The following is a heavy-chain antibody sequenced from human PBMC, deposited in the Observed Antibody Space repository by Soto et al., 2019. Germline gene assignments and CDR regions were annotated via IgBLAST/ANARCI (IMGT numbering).Heavy chain of an antibody. CDR2: ISAYNSNT. D-gene: IGHD3-9*01. CDR1: GYTFTSYG. V-gene: IGHV1-18*01. J-gene: IGHJ4*02. CDR3: ARHETNQYYDILTGYYKEYYFDY. Sequence: GASVKVSCKASGYTFTSYGISWVRQAPGQGLEWMGWISAYNSNTNYAQKLQGRVTMTTDTSTSTAYMELRSLRSDDTAVYYCARHETNQYYDILTGYYKEYYFDYWGQGTLVTVSS.